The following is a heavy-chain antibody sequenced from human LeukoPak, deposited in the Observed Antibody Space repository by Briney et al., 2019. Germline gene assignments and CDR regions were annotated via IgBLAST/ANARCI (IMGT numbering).Heavy chain of an antibody. CDR2: IYTSGST. CDR1: GGSISNYY. V-gene: IGHV4-4*07. CDR3: ARDGRDDDYETSIDY. D-gene: IGHD4/OR15-4a*01. Sequence: PSETLSLTCTVSGGSISNYYWSWIRQPAGKGLEWIARIYTSGSTYYNPSLKSRVSMSVDTSRNRFSLKLRSVTAADTAFYYCARDGRDDDYETSIDYWGQGILVTVSS. J-gene: IGHJ4*02.